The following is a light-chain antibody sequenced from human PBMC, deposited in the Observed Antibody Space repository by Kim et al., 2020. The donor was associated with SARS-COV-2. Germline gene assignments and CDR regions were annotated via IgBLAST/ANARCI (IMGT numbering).Light chain of an antibody. CDR2: DVT. J-gene: IGLJ3*02. V-gene: IGLV2-14*03. CDR3: TSYTSSRTWV. CDR1: SSSVGGYTS. Sequence: GQTITSSCTGTSSSVGGYTSVSWYQQNPGRVPTLMIYDVTKQPSGVSHRFSGSKSGSTASLTISGLQTGDEAHYYCTSYTSSRTWVFGGGTQLTVL.